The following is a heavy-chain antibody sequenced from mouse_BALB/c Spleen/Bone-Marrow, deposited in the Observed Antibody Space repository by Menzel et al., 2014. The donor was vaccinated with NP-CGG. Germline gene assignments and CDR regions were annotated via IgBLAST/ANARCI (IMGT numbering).Heavy chain of an antibody. CDR1: GFNIKDTY. V-gene: IGHV14-3*02. J-gene: IGHJ4*01. Sequence: EVQLQQSGAELVKPGASVKLSCTASGFNIKDTYMHWVKQRPEQGLEWIGRIDPANGNTKYDPKFQGKATITADTSSNAACLQLSSLTSEDAAVYYCARYGNYCYAMDYWGQGTSVTVSS. CDR2: IDPANGNT. CDR3: ARYGNYCYAMDY. D-gene: IGHD2-1*01.